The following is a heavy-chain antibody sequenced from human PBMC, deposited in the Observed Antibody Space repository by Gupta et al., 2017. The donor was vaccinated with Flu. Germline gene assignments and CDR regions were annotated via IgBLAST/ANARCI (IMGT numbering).Heavy chain of an antibody. CDR1: GFTFSSYA. V-gene: IGHV3-30-3*01. Sequence: QVQLVESGGGVVQPGRSLRLSCAASGFTFSSYAMHWVRQAPGKGLEWVAVISYDGSNKYYADSVKGRFTISRDNSKNTLYLQMNSLRAEDTAVYYCARGELLVVVPAAICRYWGQGTLVTVSS. CDR2: ISYDGSNK. CDR3: ARGELLVVVPAAICRY. D-gene: IGHD2-2*01. J-gene: IGHJ4*02.